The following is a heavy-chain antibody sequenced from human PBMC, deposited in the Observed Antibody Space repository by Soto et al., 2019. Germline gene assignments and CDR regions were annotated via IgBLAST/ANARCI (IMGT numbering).Heavy chain of an antibody. CDR3: ARRSMVAAAGIPFDP. CDR1: GGSISSSSYY. D-gene: IGHD6-13*01. Sequence: QLQLQESGPGLVKPSETLSLTCTVSGGSISSSSYYWGWIRQPPGKGLEWIGSIYYSGSTYYNPSLKSRVTISVDTSKNQFSLKRSSVTAADTAVYYCARRSMVAAAGIPFDPWGQGTLVTVSS. V-gene: IGHV4-39*01. J-gene: IGHJ5*02. CDR2: IYYSGST.